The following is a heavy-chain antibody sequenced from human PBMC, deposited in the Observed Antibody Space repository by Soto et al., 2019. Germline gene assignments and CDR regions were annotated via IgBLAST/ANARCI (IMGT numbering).Heavy chain of an antibody. Sequence: EASVKVSCKASGYTFTSYGISWVRQAPGQGLEWMGWISAYNGNTNYAQKLQGRVTMTTDTSTSTAYMELRSLRSDDTAVYYCARVLPGNWNYYNWFDPWGQGTLVTVSS. CDR2: ISAYNGNT. D-gene: IGHD1-7*01. V-gene: IGHV1-18*01. CDR1: GYTFTSYG. J-gene: IGHJ5*02. CDR3: ARVLPGNWNYYNWFDP.